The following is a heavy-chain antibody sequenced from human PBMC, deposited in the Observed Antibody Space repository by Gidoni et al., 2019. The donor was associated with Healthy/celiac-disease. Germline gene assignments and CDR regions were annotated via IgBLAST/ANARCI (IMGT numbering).Heavy chain of an antibody. CDR2: ISGSGGST. CDR3: AKGRRITIFGVVTDFDY. V-gene: IGHV3-23*01. CDR1: GFTFSSDA. D-gene: IGHD3-3*01. J-gene: IGHJ4*02. Sequence: EVQLLESGGGLVQPGGSLRLSCAASGFTFSSDAMSWVRQAPGKGLDWVSAISGSGGSTYYADSVKGRFTISRDNSKNTLYLQMNSLRAEDTAVYYCAKGRRITIFGVVTDFDYWGQGTLVTVSS.